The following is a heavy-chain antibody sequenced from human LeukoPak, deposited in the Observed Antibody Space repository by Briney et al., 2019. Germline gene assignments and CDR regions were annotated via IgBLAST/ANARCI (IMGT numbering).Heavy chain of an antibody. CDR2: ISGSGGST. Sequence: GGSLRLSCAASGFTFSSYAMSWVRQAPGKGLEWVSAISGSGGSTYYADSVKGRFTISRDKSKNTLYLQMNSLRAEDTAVYYCAKPLAVAGTIYAFDIWGQGTMVTVSS. J-gene: IGHJ3*02. D-gene: IGHD6-19*01. V-gene: IGHV3-23*01. CDR1: GFTFSSYA. CDR3: AKPLAVAGTIYAFDI.